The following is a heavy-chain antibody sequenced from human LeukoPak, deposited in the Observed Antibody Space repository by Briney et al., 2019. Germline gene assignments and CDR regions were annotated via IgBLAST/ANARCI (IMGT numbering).Heavy chain of an antibody. CDR3: AKDIHGDYGGVDY. CDR2: ISRSGTST. Sequence: GGSLRLSCAASGFTFSTYAMSWDRQAPGKGLEWVSTISRSGTSTDYADSVKGRFTISRDNSENTLYLQMNSLRAEDTALYYCAKDIHGDYGGVDYWGQGTLVTVSS. V-gene: IGHV3-23*01. J-gene: IGHJ4*02. CDR1: GFTFSTYA. D-gene: IGHD4-17*01.